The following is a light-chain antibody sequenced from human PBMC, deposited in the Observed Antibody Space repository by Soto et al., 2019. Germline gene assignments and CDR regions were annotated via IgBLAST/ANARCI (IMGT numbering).Light chain of an antibody. J-gene: IGLJ1*01. CDR1: SSDVGGYNY. V-gene: IGLV2-14*01. CDR3: SSYTSRSTLYV. Sequence: QSALTQPASVSGSPGQSITISCTGTSSDVGGYNYVSWYQQHPGKAPKLMIYDVSNRPSGVSNRFSGSKSGNTASLTISGLPAEDEADYYCSSYTSRSTLYVFGTGTKVTVL. CDR2: DVS.